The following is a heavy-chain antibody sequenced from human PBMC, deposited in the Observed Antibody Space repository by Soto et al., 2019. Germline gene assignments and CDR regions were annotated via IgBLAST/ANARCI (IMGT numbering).Heavy chain of an antibody. J-gene: IGHJ5*02. V-gene: IGHV3-21*01. CDR2: ISDSSSYM. D-gene: IGHD4-17*01. CDR1: GFTFRTYN. Sequence: EVQLVESGGGLVKPGGSLRLSCAASGFTFRTYNMNWVRQAPGKGLEWVSSISDSSSYMYYADSVKGRFTISRDNAKNSLYLQMNSLRVEDTAVYYCARGAVTTPGWFDPWGQGTLVTVSS. CDR3: ARGAVTTPGWFDP.